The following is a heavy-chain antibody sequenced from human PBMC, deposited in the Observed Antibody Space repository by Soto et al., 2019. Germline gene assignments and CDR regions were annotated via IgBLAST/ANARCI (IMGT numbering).Heavy chain of an antibody. CDR2: IYYSGTT. CDR1: GCSINTGDYY. CDR3: ARGVDFEGFSPYGMDV. D-gene: IGHD3-3*01. J-gene: IGHJ6*02. Sequence: SETLSLTCTVSGCSINTGDYYWTWIRQPRGKGLEWIGYIYYSGTTYYNPSLKSRVSLSLDTSKNHFSLRLTSVTAADTAVYYCARGVDFEGFSPYGMDVWGQGTTVTVSS. V-gene: IGHV4-30-4*01.